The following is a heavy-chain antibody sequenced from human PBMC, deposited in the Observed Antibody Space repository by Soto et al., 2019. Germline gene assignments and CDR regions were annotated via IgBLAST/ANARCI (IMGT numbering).Heavy chain of an antibody. CDR3: ARCRASGSYYLLDY. Sequence: QVQLVQSGAEVKKPGASVKVSCKASGNTFTSYDINWVRQATGHGLEWMGWINPNSGNIGYAQKFQGRVTMTRDTAIRTAYMEVSRLRYDDTAVYYCARCRASGSYYLLDYWGQGTLVTVSS. V-gene: IGHV1-8*01. CDR2: INPNSGNI. D-gene: IGHD3-10*01. CDR1: GNTFTSYD. J-gene: IGHJ4*02.